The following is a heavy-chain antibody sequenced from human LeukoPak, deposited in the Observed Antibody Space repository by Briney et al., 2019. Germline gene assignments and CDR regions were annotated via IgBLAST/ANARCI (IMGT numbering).Heavy chain of an antibody. V-gene: IGHV4-59*08. CDR1: GGSISTYY. Sequence: SETLSLTCTVSGGSISTYYWSWIRQPPGKGLEWIGYIYNSGSTKYNPSLKSRVTISIDTSKNQFSLNLNSVTAADTALYYCARHGDSWTFDYWGQGSLVTVSS. D-gene: IGHD6-13*01. CDR2: IYNSGST. J-gene: IGHJ4*02. CDR3: ARHGDSWTFDY.